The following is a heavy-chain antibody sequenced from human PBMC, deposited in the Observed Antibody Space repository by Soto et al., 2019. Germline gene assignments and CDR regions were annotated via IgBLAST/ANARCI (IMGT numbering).Heavy chain of an antibody. CDR2: ISAGGGST. Sequence: EVQLLESGGGLVQPGGSLRLSCVVSGFTFNNYAMNWVRQAPGKGVEWVSGISAGGGSTYYPDSVKGRFTISRDSSKHTLYLQMNSLRADDTAIYYCAIHFYYGSGSYYAVDYWGQGTLVTVSS. CDR1: GFTFNNYA. V-gene: IGHV3-23*01. CDR3: AIHFYYGSGSYYAVDY. D-gene: IGHD3-10*01. J-gene: IGHJ4*02.